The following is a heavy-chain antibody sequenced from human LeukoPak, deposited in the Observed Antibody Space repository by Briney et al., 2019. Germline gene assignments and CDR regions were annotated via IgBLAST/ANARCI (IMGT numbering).Heavy chain of an antibody. CDR3: AKNGRLSSGHDAFDI. D-gene: IGHD6-19*01. CDR2: IQYDGSNK. V-gene: IGHV3-30*02. CDR1: GFTFSSSG. Sequence: GGSLRLSCAASGFTFSSSGMHWVRQAPGKGLEWVAFIQYDGSNKYYADSVKGRFTISRDNSKNTLFLQMNSLRAEDTAVYYCAKNGRLSSGHDAFDIWGQGTMVTVSS. J-gene: IGHJ3*02.